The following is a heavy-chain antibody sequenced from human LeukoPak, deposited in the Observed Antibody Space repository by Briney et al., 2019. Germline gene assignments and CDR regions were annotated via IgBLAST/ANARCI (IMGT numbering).Heavy chain of an antibody. CDR3: ARSFSSSWIRFDF. CDR2: IYYSGST. D-gene: IGHD6-13*01. J-gene: IGHJ4*02. CDR1: GGSISSHY. Sequence: SETLSLTCTVSGGSISSHYWSWIRQPPGKGLEWIGYIYYSGSTNYNPSLNSRATISVDTSKNQFSLKLSSVTAADTAVYYCARSFSSSWIRFDFWGQGTLVTVSS. V-gene: IGHV4-59*11.